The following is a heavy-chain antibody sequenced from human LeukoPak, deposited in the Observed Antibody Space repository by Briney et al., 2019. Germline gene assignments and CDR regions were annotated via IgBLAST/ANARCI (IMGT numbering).Heavy chain of an antibody. CDR3: AKSRDNCGGDCYPFDY. D-gene: IGHD2-21*02. J-gene: IGHJ4*02. V-gene: IGHV3-30*18. CDR2: MSYDGSHK. Sequence: GRSLRLSCAASGFTFSSYGMHWVRQAPGKGLEWVAAMSYDGSHKYYADSVKGRFTISRDNSKNTLFLQVSGLRAEDTAVYYCAKSRDNCGGDCYPFDYWGQGTLVTVSS. CDR1: GFTFSSYG.